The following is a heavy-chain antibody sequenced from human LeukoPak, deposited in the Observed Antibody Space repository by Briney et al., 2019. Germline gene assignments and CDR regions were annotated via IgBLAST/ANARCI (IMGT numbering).Heavy chain of an antibody. CDR3: ARDLGGIYFDY. Sequence: SETLSLTCTVSGGSISSYYWSWIRQPPGKGLEWIGSIHFSGSTNYNPSLRSRVTISVDTSKNQLSLKLSSVTAADTAVYYCARDLGGIYFDYWGQGTLVTVSS. CDR2: IHFSGST. D-gene: IGHD1-26*01. J-gene: IGHJ4*02. CDR1: GGSISSYY. V-gene: IGHV4-59*01.